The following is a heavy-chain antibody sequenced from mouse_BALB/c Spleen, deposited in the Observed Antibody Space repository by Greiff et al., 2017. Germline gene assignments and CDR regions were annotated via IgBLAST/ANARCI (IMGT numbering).Heavy chain of an antibody. CDR1: GYSITSGYY. CDR2: ISYDGSN. D-gene: IGHD1-1*01. V-gene: IGHV3-6*02. CDR3: ARVEYYGSSWYFDV. Sequence: EVQLQESGPGLVKPSQSLSLTCSVTGYSITSGYYWNWIRQFPGNKLEWMGYISYDGSNNYNPSLKNRISITRDTSKNQFFLKLNSVTTEDTATYYCARVEYYGSSWYFDVWGAGTTVTVSS. J-gene: IGHJ1*01.